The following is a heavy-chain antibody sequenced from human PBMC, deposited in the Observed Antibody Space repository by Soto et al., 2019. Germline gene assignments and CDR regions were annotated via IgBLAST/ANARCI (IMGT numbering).Heavy chain of an antibody. V-gene: IGHV3-7*03. Sequence: PGGSLRISCAASGFTFSIYWMGWVRQAPGKGLEWVANIKQDGSEKYYVDSVKGRFTISRDNAKNSLCLQMNSLRAEDTAVYYCAREDFWSGYSYFDYWGQGTLVTVSS. CDR2: IKQDGSEK. J-gene: IGHJ4*02. CDR1: GFTFSIYW. CDR3: AREDFWSGYSYFDY. D-gene: IGHD3-3*01.